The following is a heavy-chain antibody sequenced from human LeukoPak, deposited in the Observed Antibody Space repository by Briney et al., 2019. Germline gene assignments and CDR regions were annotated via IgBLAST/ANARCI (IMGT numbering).Heavy chain of an antibody. CDR1: GVSISTSRYY. CDR2: IYYTGPT. Sequence: PSETLSLTCTVSGVSISTSRYYWGWIRQPPGKGLEWIGNIYYTGPTYYNPSLKSRVTISVDTSKNQFSLKLSSVAAADTAVYYCARRPGSYYITTYYYYYMDVWGKGTTVTISS. CDR3: ARRPGSYYITTYYYYYMDV. D-gene: IGHD3-10*01. V-gene: IGHV4-39*07. J-gene: IGHJ6*03.